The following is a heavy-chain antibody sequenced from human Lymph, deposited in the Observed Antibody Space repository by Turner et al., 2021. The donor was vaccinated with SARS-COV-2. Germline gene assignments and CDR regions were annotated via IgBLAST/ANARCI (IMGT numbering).Heavy chain of an antibody. J-gene: IGHJ4*02. CDR1: GFPFDDYA. CDR2: ISGDGGST. CDR3: AKDPGYCSGGSCYSRTYFDY. V-gene: IGHV3-43*02. D-gene: IGHD2-15*01. Sequence: EVQLVESGGGVVQPGGSLSLSCAASGFPFDDYAMHWVRQAPGKGLEWVSLISGDGGSTYSADSVKGRFTISRDNSKNSLYLQMNSLRTEDTALYYCAKDPGYCSGGSCYSRTYFDYWGQGTLVTVSS.